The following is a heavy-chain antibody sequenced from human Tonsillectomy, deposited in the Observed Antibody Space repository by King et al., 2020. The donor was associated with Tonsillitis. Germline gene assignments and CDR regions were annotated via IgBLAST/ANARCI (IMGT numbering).Heavy chain of an antibody. Sequence: VQLVESGGGVVQPGRSLRLSCAASGFTFSNYAMHWVRQAPGKGLEWVAVISYDGSNKYYADSVKGRCTISRDNSKNTLYLQMNSLRAEDTAVYYCARGDAYWGQGTLVTVAS. CDR2: ISYDGSNK. CDR3: ARGDAY. V-gene: IGHV3-30*04. J-gene: IGHJ4*02. CDR1: GFTFSNYA.